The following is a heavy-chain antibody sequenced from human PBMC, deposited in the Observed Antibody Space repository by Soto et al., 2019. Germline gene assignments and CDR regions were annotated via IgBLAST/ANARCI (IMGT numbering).Heavy chain of an antibody. CDR3: AREMGGFPLLIAAAGPFDY. CDR1: GFTFSSYG. D-gene: IGHD6-13*01. Sequence: PGGSLRLSCAASGFTFSSYGMHWVRQAPGKGLEWVAVIWYDGSNKYYADSVKGRFTISRDNSKNTLYLQMNSLRAEDTAVYYCAREMGGFPLLIAAAGPFDYWGQGTLVTVSS. CDR2: IWYDGSNK. V-gene: IGHV3-33*01. J-gene: IGHJ4*02.